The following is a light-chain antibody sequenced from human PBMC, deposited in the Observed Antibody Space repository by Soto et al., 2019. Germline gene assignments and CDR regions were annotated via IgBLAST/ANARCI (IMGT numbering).Light chain of an antibody. V-gene: IGLV1-40*01. Sequence: QAVVTQPPSVSGAPGQTVTISCTGSSSNIGARYDVHWYRQLPGTAPKLLIYRDSNRPSGVPDRFSGSKSGTSASLAITGLRAEDGADYYCQSYDISLSGWVFGGGTKLTVL. CDR3: QSYDISLSGWV. CDR2: RDS. J-gene: IGLJ3*02. CDR1: SSNIGARYD.